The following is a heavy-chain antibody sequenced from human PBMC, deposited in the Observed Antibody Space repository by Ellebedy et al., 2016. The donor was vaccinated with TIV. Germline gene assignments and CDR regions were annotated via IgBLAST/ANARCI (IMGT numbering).Heavy chain of an antibody. CDR2: ISSNSRYI. V-gene: IGHV3-21*01. D-gene: IGHD1-1*01. CDR1: GFAFSIYS. Sequence: PGGSLRLSCAASGFAFSIYSMNWVRQAPGKGLEWVSSISSNSRYIYYGESAKGRFTISRDNAKNSLYLQMNSLRAEDTAVYYCVRDPRERYSFDSWGQGTLVTVSS. CDR3: VRDPRERYSFDS. J-gene: IGHJ4*02.